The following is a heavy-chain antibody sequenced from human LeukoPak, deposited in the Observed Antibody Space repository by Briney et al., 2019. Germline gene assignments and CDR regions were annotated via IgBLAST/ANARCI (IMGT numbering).Heavy chain of an antibody. V-gene: IGHV3-33*06. Sequence: GGSLRLSCAASGFTFSSYGMHWVRQAPGKGLEWVAVIWYDGSNKYYADFVKGRFTISRGNSKNTLYLQMNSLRAEDTAVYYCAKAQDTAMALDYWGQGTLVTVSS. D-gene: IGHD5-18*01. CDR1: GFTFSSYG. J-gene: IGHJ4*02. CDR2: IWYDGSNK. CDR3: AKAQDTAMALDY.